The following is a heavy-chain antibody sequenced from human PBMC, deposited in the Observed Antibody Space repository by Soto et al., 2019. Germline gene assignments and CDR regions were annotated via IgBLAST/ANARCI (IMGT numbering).Heavy chain of an antibody. CDR2: IFLNDEK. CDR1: GFSLSNPRMG. D-gene: IGHD3-22*01. J-gene: IGHJ4*02. V-gene: IGHV2-26*01. Sequence: QVTLKESGPVLVKPTETLTLTCTVSGFSLSNPRMGVSWIRQPPGKALEWLAHIFLNDEKSYSTSLKSRLTISRDTSKSQVVLTMTNMDPVDTATYYCARIQRISMIVVSKPYFDYWGQGALVTVSS. CDR3: ARIQRISMIVVSKPYFDY.